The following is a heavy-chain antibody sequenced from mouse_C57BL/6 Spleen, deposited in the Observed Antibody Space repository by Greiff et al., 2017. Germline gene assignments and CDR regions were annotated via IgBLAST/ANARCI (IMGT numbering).Heavy chain of an antibody. CDR1: GYTFTSYW. CDR2: INPSNGGT. CDR3: ARSGGAQAFDY. D-gene: IGHD3-2*02. V-gene: IGHV1-53*01. Sequence: QVQLQQPGSELVKPGASVKLSCKASGYTFTSYWMHWVKQRPGQGLEWIGNINPSNGGTNYNEKFKSKATLTVDKSSSTAYMQLSSLTSDDSAVYYCARSGGAQAFDYWGQGTTRTVSS. J-gene: IGHJ2*01.